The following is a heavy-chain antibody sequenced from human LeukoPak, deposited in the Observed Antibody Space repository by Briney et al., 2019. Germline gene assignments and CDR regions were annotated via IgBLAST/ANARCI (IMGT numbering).Heavy chain of an antibody. CDR2: ISQSGST. V-gene: IGHV4-38-2*02. CDR3: ARSEINDYIKY. D-gene: IGHD3-16*01. Sequence: PSETLSLTCTVSGYSISSGYDWGWIRQAPGKRLGWLGSISQSGSTYDNPSLKSRVTLSVDTSKNQVSLKLSSVTAADTAVYYCARSEINDYIKYWGQGILVTVSS. CDR1: GYSISSGYD. J-gene: IGHJ4*02.